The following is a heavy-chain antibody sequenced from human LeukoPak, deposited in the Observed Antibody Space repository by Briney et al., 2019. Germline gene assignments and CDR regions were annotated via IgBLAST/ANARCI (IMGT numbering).Heavy chain of an antibody. Sequence: KASEALSLTCTVSGSSISSGSYYWVWIRQPPGKGLEWIGTIYYSGTTYYKASLKSRVTISVDTSKNQFSLRLSSVTAADTAVYYCAREVDAAAAYNWFDPWGQGTLVTVSS. CDR2: IYYSGTT. CDR1: GSSISSGSYY. D-gene: IGHD2-2*01. CDR3: AREVDAAAAYNWFDP. V-gene: IGHV4-39*07. J-gene: IGHJ5*02.